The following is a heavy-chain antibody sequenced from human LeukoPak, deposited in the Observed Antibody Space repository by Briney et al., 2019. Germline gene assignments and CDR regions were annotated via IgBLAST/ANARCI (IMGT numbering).Heavy chain of an antibody. Sequence: KAGGSLRLSCAASGFTFSSYSMNWVRQAPGKGLEWVSSISSSSSYIYYADSVKGRFTISRDNAKNSLYLQMNSLRAEDTAVYYCARVFSAASSPFDYWGQGTLVTVSS. CDR2: ISSSSSYI. CDR3: ARVFSAASSPFDY. V-gene: IGHV3-21*01. CDR1: GFTFSSYS. D-gene: IGHD6-6*01. J-gene: IGHJ4*02.